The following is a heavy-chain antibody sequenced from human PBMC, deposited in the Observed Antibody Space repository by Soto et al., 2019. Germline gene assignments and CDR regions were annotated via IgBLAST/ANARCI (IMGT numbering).Heavy chain of an antibody. D-gene: IGHD2-21*02. Sequence: GASVKVSCKASGGTFSSYTISWVRQAPGQGLEWMGRIIPILGIANYAQKFQGRVTITADKSTSTAYMELSSLRSEDTAVYYCARDSRWAKGYCGGDCYKNDAFDIWGQGTMVTVS. CDR1: GGTFSSYT. J-gene: IGHJ3*02. CDR3: ARDSRWAKGYCGGDCYKNDAFDI. V-gene: IGHV1-69*04. CDR2: IIPILGIA.